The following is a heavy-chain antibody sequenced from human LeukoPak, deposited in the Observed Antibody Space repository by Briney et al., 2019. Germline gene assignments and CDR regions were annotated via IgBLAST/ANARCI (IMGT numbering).Heavy chain of an antibody. CDR1: GFTFSSYP. V-gene: IGHV3-30*04. D-gene: IGHD2-15*01. Sequence: GGSLRLSCAASGFTFSSYPMHWVRQAPGKGLDWLAVISYDGSNKYYADSVKGRFTVSRDNSKNTVYLLMNSLRTEDTAVYYCGRSRRINASLYYYMDVWGKGTTVTVSS. CDR3: GRSRRINASLYYYMDV. CDR2: ISYDGSNK. J-gene: IGHJ6*03.